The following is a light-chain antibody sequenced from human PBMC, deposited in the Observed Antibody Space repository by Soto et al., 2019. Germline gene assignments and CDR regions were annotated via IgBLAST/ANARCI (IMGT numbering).Light chain of an antibody. CDR2: WAS. J-gene: IGKJ5*01. Sequence: DIVMTQSPASLAVSLGERATINFKSIKSVLYSSNDKNYLAWYQQKPGQPPKLLIYWASTRESGVPDRFSGSGSGTDFTLTIISLQAEDVTVYYCQQYFVTPITFGQGTRLEIK. V-gene: IGKV4-1*01. CDR3: QQYFVTPIT. CDR1: KSVLYSSNDKNY.